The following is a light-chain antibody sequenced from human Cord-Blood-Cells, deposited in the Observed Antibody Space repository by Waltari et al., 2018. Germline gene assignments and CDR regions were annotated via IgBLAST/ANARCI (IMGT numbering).Light chain of an antibody. CDR1: QSISSW. J-gene: IGKJ4*01. V-gene: IGKV1-5*03. CDR3: QQYNSYSVT. Sequence: DIQMTQSPSTLSASVGDRVTITCRASQSISSWLAWYQQKPGKAPKLLIYKASSLESGVPSRFSGSGSGTECTLTISSLQPDDFATYYCQQYNSYSVTFGGGTKVEIK. CDR2: KAS.